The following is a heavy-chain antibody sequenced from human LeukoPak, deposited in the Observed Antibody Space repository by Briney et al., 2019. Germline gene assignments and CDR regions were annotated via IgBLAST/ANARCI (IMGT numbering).Heavy chain of an antibody. J-gene: IGHJ4*02. CDR1: GYTFTDYN. CDR3: SVWFGEFAH. Sequence: GASVKVSCKASGYTFTDYNIHWVRQAPGQGLEWMGWINPNSGGTNYAQRFQGMVTMTRDTSTSTAYMDLGSLKSDDTATYFCSVWFGEFAHWGQGTLVTVSS. CDR2: INPNSGGT. D-gene: IGHD3-10*01. V-gene: IGHV1-2*02.